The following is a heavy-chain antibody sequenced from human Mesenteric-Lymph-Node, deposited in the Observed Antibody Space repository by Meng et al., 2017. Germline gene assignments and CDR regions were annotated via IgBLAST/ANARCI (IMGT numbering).Heavy chain of an antibody. J-gene: IGHJ4*02. CDR1: GLTLSSYD. CDR2: IGTAGDT. D-gene: IGHD3-3*01. CDR3: ARDLGWVLFDY. V-gene: IGHV3-13*03. Sequence: GESLKIPCAACGLTLSSYDMHWVRQATGKGLEWVSAIGTAGDTYYPGSVKGQFTISRDNAKNTLYLQMNSLGADDTAVYYCARDLGWVLFDYWGQGALVTVSS.